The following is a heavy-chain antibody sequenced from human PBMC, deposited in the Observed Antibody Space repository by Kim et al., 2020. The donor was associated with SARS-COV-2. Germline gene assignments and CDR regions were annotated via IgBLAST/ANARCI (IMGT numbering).Heavy chain of an antibody. J-gene: IGHJ4*02. Sequence: SETLSLTCTVSGGSISSYYWSWIRQPPGKGLEWIGYIYYSGSTNYNPSLKSRVTISVDTSKNQFSLNLSSVTAADTAVYYCARVSTYYDYVWGSYRYFDYWGQGTLVTVSS. CDR3: ARVSTYYDYVWGSYRYFDY. CDR1: GGSISSYY. CDR2: IYYSGST. V-gene: IGHV4-59*13. D-gene: IGHD3-16*02.